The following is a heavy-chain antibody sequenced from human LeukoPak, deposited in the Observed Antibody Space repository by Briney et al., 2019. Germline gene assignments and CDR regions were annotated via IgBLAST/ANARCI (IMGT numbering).Heavy chain of an antibody. CDR2: IYTSGST. D-gene: IGHD3-22*01. V-gene: IGHV4-4*07. CDR1: GGSISSYY. Sequence: SETLSLTCTVSGGSISSYYWSWIRQPAGKGLEWIGRIYTSGSTNYNPSLKSRVTMSEDTSKNQFSLKLSSVTAADTAVYYCARVDYDSSGYHFDYWGQGTLVTVSS. CDR3: ARVDYDSSGYHFDY. J-gene: IGHJ4*02.